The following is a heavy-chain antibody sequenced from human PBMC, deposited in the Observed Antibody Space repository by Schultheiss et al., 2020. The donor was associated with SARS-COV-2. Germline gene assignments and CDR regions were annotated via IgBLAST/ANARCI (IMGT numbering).Heavy chain of an antibody. D-gene: IGHD2-2*01. CDR2: INPNSGGT. CDR3: ARGGVVPAAHIGIYYFGLDV. J-gene: IGHJ6*02. V-gene: IGHV1-2*02. Sequence: ASVKVSCKASGGTFSSYAISWVRQAPGQGLEWMGWINPNSGGTNYAQKFQGRVTMTRDTSISTAYMELSRLRSDDTAVYYCARGGVVPAAHIGIYYFGLDVWGQGTTVTVSS. CDR1: GGTFSSYA.